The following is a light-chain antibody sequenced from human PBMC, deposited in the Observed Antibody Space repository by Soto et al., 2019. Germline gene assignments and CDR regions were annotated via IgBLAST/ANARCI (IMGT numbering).Light chain of an antibody. CDR1: QSISSY. CDR2: AAS. CDR3: QQSYSTSIT. J-gene: IGKJ5*01. Sequence: DIQMTQSPSSLSASVGDRVTITCRASQSISSYLNWYQQKPWKAPKLPIYAASSLQSGVPSRFSGSGSGTDFTLTISSLQPEDFATYYCQQSYSTSITFGQGTRLEIK. V-gene: IGKV1-39*01.